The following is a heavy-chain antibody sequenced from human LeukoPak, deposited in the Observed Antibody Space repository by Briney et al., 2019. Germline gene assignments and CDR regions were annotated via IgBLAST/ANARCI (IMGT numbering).Heavy chain of an antibody. CDR3: ARAPYSSSWFDY. D-gene: IGHD6-13*01. J-gene: IGHJ4*02. CDR2: IIPIFGTA. CDR1: GGTFSSYA. V-gene: IGHV1-69*13. Sequence: GASVKVSCKASGGTFSSYAISWVRQAPGQVLEGMGGIIPIFGTANYAQKFQGRVTITADESTSTAYMELSSLRSEDTAVYYCARAPYSSSWFDYWGQGTLVTVSS.